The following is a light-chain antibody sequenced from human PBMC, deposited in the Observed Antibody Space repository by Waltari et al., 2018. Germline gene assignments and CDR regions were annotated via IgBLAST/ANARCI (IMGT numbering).Light chain of an antibody. CDR1: SSDVGNYNY. CDR2: EVS. CDR3: SSYAGSNNWV. V-gene: IGLV2-8*01. Sequence: QSALTQPPSASGSPGQSVTISCTGTSSDVGNYNYVSWYQQHPGKAPKLMIYEVSKRPSGVPDGFSGSKSGNTASLTVSGLQAEDEADYYCSSYAGSNNWVFGGGTKLTVL. J-gene: IGLJ3*02.